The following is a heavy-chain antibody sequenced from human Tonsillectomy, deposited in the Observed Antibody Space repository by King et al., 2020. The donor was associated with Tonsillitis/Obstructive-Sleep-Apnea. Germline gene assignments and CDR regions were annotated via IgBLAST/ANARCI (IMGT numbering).Heavy chain of an antibody. CDR1: GFSLSTSGMC. CDR2: IDWDDDK. J-gene: IGHJ3*02. V-gene: IGHV2-70*11. Sequence: TLKESGPALVKPTQTLTLTCTFSGFSLSTSGMCVSWIRQPPGKALEWLARIDWDDDKYYSTSLKTRLTISKDTSKNQVVLTMTNMDPVDTATYYCARLQPRGYSNGPDDAFDIWGQGTMVTVSS. CDR3: ARLQPRGYSNGPDDAFDI. D-gene: IGHD5-18*01.